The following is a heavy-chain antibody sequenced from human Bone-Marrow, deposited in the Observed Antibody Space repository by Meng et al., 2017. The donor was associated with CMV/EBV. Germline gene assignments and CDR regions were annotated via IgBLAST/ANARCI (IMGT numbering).Heavy chain of an antibody. V-gene: IGHV3-11*01. J-gene: IGHJ4*02. Sequence: GESLKISCAASGFTFNDYYMNWIRQAPGKGLEWVSYISGSATTIYYADSVKGRFTISRDNTKNSLYLQMNSLRVEDTAVYYCAKVGWVGAYYFDYWGQGTLVTVSS. CDR3: AKVGWVGAYYFDY. CDR1: GFTFNDYY. D-gene: IGHD1-26*01. CDR2: ISGSATTI.